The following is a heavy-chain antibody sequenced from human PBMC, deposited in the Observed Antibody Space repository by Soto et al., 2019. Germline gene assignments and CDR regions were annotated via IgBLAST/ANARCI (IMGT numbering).Heavy chain of an antibody. J-gene: IGHJ4*02. CDR3: AKARVRIVGANSFDY. Sequence: GGSLRLSCVGSGFTFSNYGMHWVRQPPGKGLEWVALISDDGDKRYYADSVRGRLIISRDNSKDSLYLQMNSLGPDDTAVYFCAKARVRIVGANSFDYWGQGTPVTVSS. D-gene: IGHD1-26*01. CDR2: ISDDGDKR. V-gene: IGHV3-30*18. CDR1: GFTFSNYG.